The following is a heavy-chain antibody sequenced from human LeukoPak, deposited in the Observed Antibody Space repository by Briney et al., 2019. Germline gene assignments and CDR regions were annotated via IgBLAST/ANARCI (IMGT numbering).Heavy chain of an antibody. J-gene: IGHJ4*02. CDR3: ARDVDWAFDY. Sequence: PGGSLRLSCAASGFIFSSYSMNWVRQAPGKGLEWVSYIGCSGGTTISYADSVQGRFTISRDNANNSLYLQLNSLRDEDTAVYYCARDVDWAFDYWGQGTLVTVSS. CDR1: GFIFSSYS. D-gene: IGHD3-9*01. V-gene: IGHV3-48*02. CDR2: IGCSGGTTI.